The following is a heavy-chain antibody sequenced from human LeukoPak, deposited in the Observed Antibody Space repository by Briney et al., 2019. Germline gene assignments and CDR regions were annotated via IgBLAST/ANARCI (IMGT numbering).Heavy chain of an antibody. J-gene: IGHJ1*01. CDR2: IRWNSGSI. CDR3: AKDEDVNSSRRGLWLSRFGSNNLFQH. V-gene: IGHV3-9*01. Sequence: GRSLRLSCAASGFTFDDYAMHWVRQAPEKGLEWVSGIRWNSGSIGYADSVKGRFTISSDNAKTSLYLQMNSLRAEDTALYYCAKDEDVNSSRRGLWLSRFGSNNLFQHWGQGTLVTVSS. D-gene: IGHD6-19*01. CDR1: GFTFDDYA.